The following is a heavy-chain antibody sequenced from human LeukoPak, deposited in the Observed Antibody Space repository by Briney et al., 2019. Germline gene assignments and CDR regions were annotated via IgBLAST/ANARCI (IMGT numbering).Heavy chain of an antibody. V-gene: IGHV3-74*01. Sequence: GGSLRLSCVGSGFTYTDYWMHWFRQAPGKGPVWVSRINPDGTIIDYADSVKGRFSISRDNAKNLLYLQMNGLRADDTAVYYCAKDLSWNTADRWGRGILVTVSS. CDR3: AKDLSWNTADR. CDR1: GFTYTDYW. D-gene: IGHD5-18*01. CDR2: INPDGTII. J-gene: IGHJ5*02.